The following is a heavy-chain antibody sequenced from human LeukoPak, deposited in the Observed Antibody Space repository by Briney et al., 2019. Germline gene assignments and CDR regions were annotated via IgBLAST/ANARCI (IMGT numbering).Heavy chain of an antibody. J-gene: IGHJ4*02. D-gene: IGHD1-26*01. V-gene: IGHV4-39*01. Sequence: PSETLSLTCTVSGGSISSSSYYWGWIRQPPGKGLEWIGSIYYSGSTYYNPSLKSRVTISVDTSKNQFSLKLSSVTAADTAVYYCARLSGRVDYWGRGTLVTVSS. CDR2: IYYSGST. CDR1: GGSISSSSYY. CDR3: ARLSGRVDY.